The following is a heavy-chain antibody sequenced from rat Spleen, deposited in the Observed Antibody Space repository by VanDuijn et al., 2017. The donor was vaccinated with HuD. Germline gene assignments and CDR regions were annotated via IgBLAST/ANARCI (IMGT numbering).Heavy chain of an antibody. J-gene: IGHJ2*01. CDR2: INPDGGHT. CDR3: AVSNYGY. D-gene: IGHD1-11*01. V-gene: IGHV5-25*01. Sequence: EVQLVESDGGLVRPGRSLKLSCAASGFTFSNYYMAWVRQAPTKGLEWISSINPDGGHTYYPDSVKGRFTISRDNAENTVYLQMSSLRSEDTATYYCAVSNYGYWGQGVMVTVSS. CDR1: GFTFSNYY.